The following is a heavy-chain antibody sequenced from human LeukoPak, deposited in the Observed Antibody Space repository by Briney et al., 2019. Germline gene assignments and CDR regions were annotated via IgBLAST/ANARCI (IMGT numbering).Heavy chain of an antibody. J-gene: IGHJ2*01. CDR3: ARDRCSSTSCYEHFDL. V-gene: IGHV4-59*01. CDR1: GGSFSVYY. Sequence: PSETLSLTCAVYGGSFSVYYWSWIRQPPGKGLEWIGYIYYSGSTNYNPSLKSRVTISVDTSKNQFSLKLSSVTAADTAVYYCARDRCSSTSCYEHFDLWGRGTLVTVSS. CDR2: IYYSGST. D-gene: IGHD2-2*01.